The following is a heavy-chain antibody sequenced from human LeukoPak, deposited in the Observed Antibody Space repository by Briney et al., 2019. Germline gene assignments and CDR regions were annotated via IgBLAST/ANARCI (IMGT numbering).Heavy chain of an antibody. V-gene: IGHV3-7*03. CDR2: IKQDESEK. J-gene: IGHJ4*02. CDR3: ARDGSPFDF. Sequence: GGSLRLSCAASGLTFSTYTMNWVRQAPGKGLEWVANIKQDESEKYYVESVKGRFTISRDNARKSLYLQMNSLRADDTALYYCARDGSPFDFWGQGTLVTVSS. CDR1: GLTFSTYT.